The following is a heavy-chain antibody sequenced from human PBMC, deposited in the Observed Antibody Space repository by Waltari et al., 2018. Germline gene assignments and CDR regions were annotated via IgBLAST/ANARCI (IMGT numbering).Heavy chain of an antibody. CDR1: GYSMRSYY. CDR3: ARRELDSYGGYYFDY. D-gene: IGHD5-18*01. V-gene: IGHV4-4*08. CDR2: IYTTGST. J-gene: IGHJ4*02. Sequence: QVQLQESGPGLLKPSETLSLTCSVSGYSMRSYYWSWIRQSQEKGLEWIGYIYTTGSTNYNPSLESRVSISLDTSKNQFSLNLYSVIAADTAVYYCARRELDSYGGYYFDYWGQGVLVTVSS.